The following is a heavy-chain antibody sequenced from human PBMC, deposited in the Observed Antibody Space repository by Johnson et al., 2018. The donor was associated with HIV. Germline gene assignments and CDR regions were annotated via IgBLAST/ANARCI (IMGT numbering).Heavy chain of an antibody. D-gene: IGHD1-26*01. Sequence: VQLVESGGGLVKPGGSLRLSCAASGFTFSNAWMSWVRQAPGKGLEWVGRIKSKTDGGTTDYAAPVKGRFTISRDDSKNTLYLQMNSLKTEDTVVYYCARATLGADDAFDIWGQGTMVTVSS. V-gene: IGHV3-15*01. CDR3: ARATLGADDAFDI. J-gene: IGHJ3*02. CDR2: IKSKTDGGTT. CDR1: GFTFSNAW.